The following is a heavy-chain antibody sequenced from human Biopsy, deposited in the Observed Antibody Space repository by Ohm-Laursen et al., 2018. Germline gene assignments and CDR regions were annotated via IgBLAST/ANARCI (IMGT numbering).Heavy chain of an antibody. CDR2: IYGGGSPV. Sequence: SLRLSCAASGFTFSSHAMTWVRQAPGKGMEWISYIYGGGSPVSYADSVKGRFTISRDNAQNSLYLHMNSLRAEDTAVYYCARLNSGTYDASDPWGQGTMVIVSS. D-gene: IGHD1-26*01. V-gene: IGHV3-48*03. CDR3: ARLNSGTYDASDP. CDR1: GFTFSSHA. J-gene: IGHJ3*01.